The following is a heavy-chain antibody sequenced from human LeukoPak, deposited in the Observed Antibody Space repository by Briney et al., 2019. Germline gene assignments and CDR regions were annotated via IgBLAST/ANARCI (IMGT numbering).Heavy chain of an antibody. D-gene: IGHD6-19*01. V-gene: IGHV3-74*01. CDR1: GFTFSSYW. CDR3: ASIAVAGTRFLDY. Sequence: GGSLRLSCAASGFTFSSYWMHWVRQAPGKGLVWVSRINSAGSSTSYADSVKGRFTISRDNAKNTLYLQMNSLRAEDTAVYYCASIAVAGTRFLDYWGQGTLVTVSS. J-gene: IGHJ4*02. CDR2: INSAGSST.